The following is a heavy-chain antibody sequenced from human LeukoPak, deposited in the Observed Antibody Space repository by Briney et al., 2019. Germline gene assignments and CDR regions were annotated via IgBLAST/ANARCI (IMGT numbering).Heavy chain of an antibody. D-gene: IGHD4-17*01. CDR2: ISSSSSTI. Sequence: PGGSLRLSCAASGFTCSSYSMNWVRQAPGKGLEWVSYISSSSSTIYYAASVKGRFAISRDNANNSLYLQMSSLRAEDTAVYYCARDVSSYGDDEGTFDIWGQRTMVSVSS. CDR1: GFTCSSYS. J-gene: IGHJ3*02. CDR3: ARDVSSYGDDEGTFDI. V-gene: IGHV3-48*04.